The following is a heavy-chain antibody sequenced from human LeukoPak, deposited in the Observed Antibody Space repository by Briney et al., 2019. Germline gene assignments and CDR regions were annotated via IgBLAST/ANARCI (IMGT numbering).Heavy chain of an antibody. CDR1: GYTFTGYY. J-gene: IGHJ4*02. Sequence: ASVKVSCKASGYTFTGYYMHWVRQAPGQGLEWMGWINPNSGGTNYAQKFQGRVTMTRDTSISTAYMELRSLRSDDTAVYYCARDLGSGSSSWSDYWGQGTLVTVSS. V-gene: IGHV1-2*02. CDR2: INPNSGGT. D-gene: IGHD6-13*01. CDR3: ARDLGSGSSSWSDY.